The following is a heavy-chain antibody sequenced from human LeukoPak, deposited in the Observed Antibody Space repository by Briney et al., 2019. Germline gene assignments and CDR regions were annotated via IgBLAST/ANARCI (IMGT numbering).Heavy chain of an antibody. V-gene: IGHV4-59*11. CDR3: ARSLGDDSWVALRGYYYMDV. CDR2: VFDSGNT. Sequence: SGTLSLTCSVFGGSMSGHYWIWIRQPQGKGLEWIGYVFDSGNTNYNPSLKSRVAISFDTASNHFSLKLNSVTASDSSIYFCARSLGDDSWVALRGYYYMDVWGRGTTVTVSS. CDR1: GGSMSGHY. D-gene: IGHD3-3*01. J-gene: IGHJ6*03.